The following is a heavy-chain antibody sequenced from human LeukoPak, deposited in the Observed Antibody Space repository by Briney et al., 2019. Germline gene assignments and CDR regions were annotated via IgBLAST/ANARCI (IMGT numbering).Heavy chain of an antibody. J-gene: IGHJ4*02. CDR1: GGTFSSYA. D-gene: IGHD3-22*01. CDR2: IIPIFGTA. CDR3: AGDLNSSGYYDSSPLEY. V-gene: IGHV1-69*13. Sequence: GASVKVSCKASGGTFSSYAISWVRQAPGQGLEWMGGIIPIFGTANYAQKFQGRVTITADESTSTAYMELSSLRSEDTAVYYCAGDLNSSGYYDSSPLEYWGQGTLVTVSS.